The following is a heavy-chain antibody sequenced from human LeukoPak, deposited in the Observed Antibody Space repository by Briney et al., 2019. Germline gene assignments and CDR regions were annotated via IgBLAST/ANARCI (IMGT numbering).Heavy chain of an antibody. CDR1: GYTFTNYG. Sequence: AASVKVSCKASGYTFTNYGISWVRQAPGQGLEWMGWISAYNGNTNSAQKLQGRVTMTTDTSTSTAYMELRSLRSDDTAVYYCASSYYYDSSGYPYAFDIWGQGTMVTVSS. V-gene: IGHV1-18*01. CDR3: ASSYYYDSSGYPYAFDI. CDR2: ISAYNGNT. D-gene: IGHD3-22*01. J-gene: IGHJ3*02.